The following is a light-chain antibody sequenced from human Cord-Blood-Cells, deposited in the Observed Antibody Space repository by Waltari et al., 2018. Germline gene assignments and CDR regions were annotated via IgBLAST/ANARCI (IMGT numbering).Light chain of an antibody. Sequence: QSALTQPASVSGSPGQSITISCTGTSSDVGGYNYVSWYQQHPGKAPKLMIYEVSNRPAGFSNRFSCSKSGNAASLTISGIQAEDEADDYCSSYTSSSTLEVFGGGTKLTVL. CDR1: SSDVGGYNY. V-gene: IGLV2-14*01. CDR3: SSYTSSSTLEV. CDR2: EVS. J-gene: IGLJ2*01.